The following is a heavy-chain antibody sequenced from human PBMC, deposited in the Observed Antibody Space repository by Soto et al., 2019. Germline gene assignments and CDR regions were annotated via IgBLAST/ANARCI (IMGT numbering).Heavy chain of an antibody. CDR1: GGSISSYY. J-gene: IGHJ4*02. CDR2: SYYSGST. D-gene: IGHD2-15*01. CDR3: ARRCGGTLDY. V-gene: IGHV4-59*08. Sequence: QVQLQESGPGLVKPSETLSLTCTVSGGSISSYYWSWIRQPPGQGLEWTGDSYYSGSTNYNPSLTSRVTISADTSKHQFSLKLSSVTSADTAVYYCARRCGGTLDYWGQGTLVPVSS.